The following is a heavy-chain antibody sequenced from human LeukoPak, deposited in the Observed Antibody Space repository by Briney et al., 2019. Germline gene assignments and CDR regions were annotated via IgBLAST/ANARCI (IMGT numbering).Heavy chain of an antibody. CDR3: ATHSSSWLYGMDV. J-gene: IGHJ6*02. D-gene: IGHD6-13*01. CDR1: GFTFSSYS. V-gene: IGHV3-21*01. Sequence: GGSLRLSCAASGFTFSSYSMNWVRQAPGKGLEWVSSISSSSSYIYYADSVKGRFTISRDNAKNSLYLQMNSLRAEDMAVYYCATHSSSWLYGMDVWGQGTTVTVSS. CDR2: ISSSSSYI.